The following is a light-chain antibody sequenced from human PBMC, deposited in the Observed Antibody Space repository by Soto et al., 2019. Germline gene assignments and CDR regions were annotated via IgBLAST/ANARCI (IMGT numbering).Light chain of an antibody. CDR1: QSVSSY. CDR3: QQRSNWPPWT. V-gene: IGKV3-11*01. Sequence: EIVLAQSPATLSLSPGERATLSCRASQSVSSYLAWYQQKPGQAPRLLIYDASNRATGIPARFSGSGSGTDFILTISSLEPEDFAVYYCQQRSNWPPWTFGQGTK. CDR2: DAS. J-gene: IGKJ1*01.